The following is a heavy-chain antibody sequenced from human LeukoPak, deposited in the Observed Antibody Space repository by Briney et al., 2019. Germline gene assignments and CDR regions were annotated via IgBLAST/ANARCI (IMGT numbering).Heavy chain of an antibody. D-gene: IGHD2-21*02. CDR2: IYPGDFDT. Sequence: GESLKISCKGSGYTFTTYWIGWVRQMPGKGLEWMGIIYPGDFDTRYSPSFQGQVTISADKSISTAYLQWSSLKASDTAMYYCARHSPVNCGGDCYTDYWGQGTLVTVSS. CDR3: ARHSPVNCGGDCYTDY. V-gene: IGHV5-51*01. J-gene: IGHJ4*02. CDR1: GYTFTTYW.